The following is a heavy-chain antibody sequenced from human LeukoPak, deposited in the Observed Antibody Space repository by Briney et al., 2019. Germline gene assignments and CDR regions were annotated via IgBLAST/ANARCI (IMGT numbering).Heavy chain of an antibody. Sequence: GGSLRLSCATSGFTFSDYYMSWIRQAPGKGLEWLSYISGDGGDINYADSVEGRFTVSRDNAKNALYLQMNSLRAEDTAVYYCARIGSDILTGLDAFDIWGQGTMVTVPS. J-gene: IGHJ3*02. CDR1: GFTFSDYY. D-gene: IGHD3-9*01. CDR3: ARIGSDILTGLDAFDI. V-gene: IGHV3-11*04. CDR2: ISGDGGDI.